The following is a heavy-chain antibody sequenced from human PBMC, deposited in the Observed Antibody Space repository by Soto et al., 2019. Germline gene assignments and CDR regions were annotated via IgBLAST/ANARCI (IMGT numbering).Heavy chain of an antibody. Sequence: GESLKISCAASGFTFGSYAMSWVRQAPGKGLEWVSLIGGSGSSSYFADSVKGRFTTSRDNSKNTLYLQMNSLSADDTAVYYCAKESSTSRPYYYCMDVWGKGTTVTVSS. CDR2: IGGSGSSS. CDR3: AKESSTSRPYYYCMDV. J-gene: IGHJ6*03. V-gene: IGHV3-23*01. D-gene: IGHD6-6*01. CDR1: GFTFGSYA.